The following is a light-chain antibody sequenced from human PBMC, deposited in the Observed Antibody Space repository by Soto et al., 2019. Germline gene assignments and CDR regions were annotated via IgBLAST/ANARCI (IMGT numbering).Light chain of an antibody. CDR1: QSFSSY. Sequence: EIVLTQSPATLSLSPGERATLSCRASQSFSSYLAWYQQKPGQAPRLLIYDASKRATGIPARFSGRGSGTDFTLTISSLEPEDFAFCYCQQRSNWPPLITFGQGTRLEIK. CDR2: DAS. J-gene: IGKJ5*01. V-gene: IGKV3-11*01. CDR3: QQRSNWPPLIT.